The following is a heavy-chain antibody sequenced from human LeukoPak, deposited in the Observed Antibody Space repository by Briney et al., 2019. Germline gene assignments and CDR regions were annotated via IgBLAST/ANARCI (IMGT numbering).Heavy chain of an antibody. CDR3: ARVGHGPPYCSSTSCYSNWFDP. J-gene: IGHJ5*02. D-gene: IGHD2-2*01. V-gene: IGHV1-18*01. Sequence: GASVKVSCKASGYTFTSYGINWIRQAPGQGLEWMGMISKDGRTNYAQNFKGRVTMTTDIGTTTAYMELRSLRSDDTAVYYCARVGHGPPYCSSTSCYSNWFDPWGQGTLVTVSS. CDR2: ISKDGRT. CDR1: GYTFTSYG.